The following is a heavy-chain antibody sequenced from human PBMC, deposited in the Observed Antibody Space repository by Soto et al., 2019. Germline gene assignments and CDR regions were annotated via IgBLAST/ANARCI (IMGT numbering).Heavy chain of an antibody. D-gene: IGHD3-22*01. V-gene: IGHV4-59*01. CDR1: GGSISSYY. Sequence: TSETLSLTCTVSGGSISSYYWSWIRQPPGKGLEWIGYIYYSGSTNYNPSLKSRVTISVDTSKNQFSLKLSSVTAADTAVYYCARDYYDSSGYYGFDYWGQGTLVTVSS. J-gene: IGHJ4*02. CDR2: IYYSGST. CDR3: ARDYYDSSGYYGFDY.